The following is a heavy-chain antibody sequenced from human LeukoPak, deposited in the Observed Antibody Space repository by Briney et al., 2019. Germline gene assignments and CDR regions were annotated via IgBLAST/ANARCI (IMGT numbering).Heavy chain of an antibody. Sequence: SETLSLTCTVSGYSISSGNYWGWIRQSPGKGLEWIGTIYHSGSTYYNPSLKSRVTISVDTSKNQISLRLSSVTAADTAIYYCARGNSDRFPPYMDYWGQGILVIVSS. CDR3: ARGNSDRFPPYMDY. V-gene: IGHV4-38-2*02. CDR2: IYHSGST. D-gene: IGHD2-21*01. CDR1: GYSISSGNY. J-gene: IGHJ4*02.